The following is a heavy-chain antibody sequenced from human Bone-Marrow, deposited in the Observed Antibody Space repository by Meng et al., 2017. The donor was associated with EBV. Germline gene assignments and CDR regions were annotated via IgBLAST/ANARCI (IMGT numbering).Heavy chain of an antibody. Sequence: VQLKEPGPSRGKPSGTLSLTCAVSGGSISSSNWWSWVRQPPGKGLEWIGEIYHSGSTNYNPSLKSRVTISVDKSKNQFSLKLSSVTAADTAVYYCARAWSVTSGFDPWGQGTLVTVSS. J-gene: IGHJ5*02. CDR1: GGSISSSNW. D-gene: IGHD2-21*02. V-gene: IGHV4-4*02. CDR2: IYHSGST. CDR3: ARAWSVTSGFDP.